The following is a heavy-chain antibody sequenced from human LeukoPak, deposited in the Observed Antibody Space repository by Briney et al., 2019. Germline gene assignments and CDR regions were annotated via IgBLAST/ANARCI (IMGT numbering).Heavy chain of an antibody. CDR1: GFTFSSNA. V-gene: IGHV3-23*01. Sequence: GGSLRLSCAASGFTFSSNAMNWVRQAPGKGLEWVSSISGGNTMYADSVKGRSTIFRDISKNTLYLQMNSLRAEDTAVYYCAKDLPGSGWAPHYWGQGTPVTVSS. D-gene: IGHD6-19*01. J-gene: IGHJ4*02. CDR3: AKDLPGSGWAPHY. CDR2: ISGGNT.